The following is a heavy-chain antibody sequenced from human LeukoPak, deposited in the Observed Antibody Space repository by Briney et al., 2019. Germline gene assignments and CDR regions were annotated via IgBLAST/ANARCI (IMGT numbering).Heavy chain of an antibody. D-gene: IGHD3-10*01. CDR1: GYTFTSYG. Sequence: ASVKVSCKASGYTFTSYGISWVRQAPGQGLEWMGWISAYNGNTNYAQKLQGRVTMTTDTSTSTAYMELRSLRSDDTAVYYCARLYYYGTPPIYYYYMDVWGKGTTVTVSS. V-gene: IGHV1-18*01. J-gene: IGHJ6*03. CDR3: ARLYYYGTPPIYYYYMDV. CDR2: ISAYNGNT.